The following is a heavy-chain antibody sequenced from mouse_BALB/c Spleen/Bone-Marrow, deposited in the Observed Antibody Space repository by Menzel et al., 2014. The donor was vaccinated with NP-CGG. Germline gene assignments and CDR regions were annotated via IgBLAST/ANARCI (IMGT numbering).Heavy chain of an antibody. CDR2: IDPANGNT. J-gene: IGHJ2*01. Sequence: EVQRVESGAELVKPGASVKLSCTASGFNIKDTYMHWVKQWPEQGLEWIGRIDPANGNTKYDPKFQGKATITADTSSNTAYLQLSSLTSEDTAVYYCALYYDYDVGYWGQGTTLTVSS. CDR1: GFNIKDTY. V-gene: IGHV14-3*02. CDR3: ALYYDYDVGY. D-gene: IGHD2-4*01.